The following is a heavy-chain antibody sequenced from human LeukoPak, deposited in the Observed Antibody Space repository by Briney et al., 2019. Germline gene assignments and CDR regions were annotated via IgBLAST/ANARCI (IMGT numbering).Heavy chain of an antibody. V-gene: IGHV4-31*03. CDR3: ARDRDGYGHFDY. CDR2: IYYGGST. D-gene: IGHD5-24*01. CDR1: GDSISSGGYY. Sequence: SQTLSLTCTVSGDSISSGGYYWSWIRQHPGKGLEWIGYIYYGGSTYHTTHYSPSLKTRTIISVDTSKNQFSLRLSSVTAADTAVYYCARDRDGYGHFDYWGQGTLVTVSS. J-gene: IGHJ4*02.